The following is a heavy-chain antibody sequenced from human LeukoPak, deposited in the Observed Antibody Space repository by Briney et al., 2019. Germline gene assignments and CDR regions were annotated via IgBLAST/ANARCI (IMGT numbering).Heavy chain of an antibody. J-gene: IGHJ4*02. CDR1: GFTFRNAW. CDR3: TTSYHGVLDY. V-gene: IGHV3-15*01. CDR2: IKSKTDGGTT. Sequence: ARGSLRLSCAASGFTFRNAWMSGVRQAPGKVLEWVGRIKSKTDGGTTDYAAPVKGRFAISRDDSKNTLYLQMNSLKTEDTAVYYCTTSYHGVLDYWGQGTLVTVSS. D-gene: IGHD1-26*01.